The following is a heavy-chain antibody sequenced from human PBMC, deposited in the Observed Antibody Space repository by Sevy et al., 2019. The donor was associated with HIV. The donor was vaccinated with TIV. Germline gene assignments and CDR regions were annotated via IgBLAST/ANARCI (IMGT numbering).Heavy chain of an antibody. V-gene: IGHV3-15*01. Sequence: GGSLRLSCAASGFTFSNTWMSWVRQAPGKGLELVGRIKSKNDGGTTDYAAPVIGRFTISRDDSKRRFYLRMNSLKIEDTAVYYCTPMGWYGGFDIWGQGTMFTVSS. D-gene: IGHD4-17*01. CDR1: GFTFSNTW. CDR3: TPMGWYGGFDI. CDR2: IKSKNDGGTT. J-gene: IGHJ3*02.